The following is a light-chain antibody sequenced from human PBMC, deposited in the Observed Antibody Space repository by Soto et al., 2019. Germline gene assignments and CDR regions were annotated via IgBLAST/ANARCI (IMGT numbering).Light chain of an antibody. J-gene: IGLJ2*01. V-gene: IGLV2-8*01. CDR1: SSDVGGYNY. CDR2: EVI. Sequence: QSALTQPPSASGSPGQSVTISCTGTSSDVGGYNYVSWYQQHPGKAPKLMIYEVIKRPPGVPDRFSGSKSGNTASLTVSGLQAEDEADYYCSSYAGSNYFEVFGGGTKRPS. CDR3: SSYAGSNYFEV.